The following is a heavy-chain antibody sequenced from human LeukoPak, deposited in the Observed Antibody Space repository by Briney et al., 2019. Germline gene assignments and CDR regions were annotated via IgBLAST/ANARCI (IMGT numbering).Heavy chain of an antibody. Sequence: ASVNVSCKASGYTFTDYGISWVRQAPGQGLEWMGWISAYNGNTNYAQKFQGRVTMTTDTSTSTAYMELRSLRSDDTAVYYCARECSSGTCYFFPCGQGTLVTVSS. D-gene: IGHD2-15*01. V-gene: IGHV1-18*01. CDR2: ISAYNGNT. CDR3: ARECSSGTCYFFP. CDR1: GYTFTDYG. J-gene: IGHJ5*02.